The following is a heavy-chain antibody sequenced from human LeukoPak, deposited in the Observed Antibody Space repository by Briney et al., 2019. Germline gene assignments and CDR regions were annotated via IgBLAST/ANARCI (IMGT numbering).Heavy chain of an antibody. V-gene: IGHV4-31*03. CDR2: IYYSGST. D-gene: IGHD3-22*01. J-gene: IGHJ6*02. Sequence: PSETPSLTCTVSGGSISSGGYYWSWIRQHPGKGLEWIGYIYYSGSTYYNPSLKSRVTISVDTSKNQFSLKLSSVTAADTAVYYCARGPEDSSGYYYYYYYGTDVWGQGTTVTVSS. CDR3: ARGPEDSSGYYYYYYYGTDV. CDR1: GGSISSGGYY.